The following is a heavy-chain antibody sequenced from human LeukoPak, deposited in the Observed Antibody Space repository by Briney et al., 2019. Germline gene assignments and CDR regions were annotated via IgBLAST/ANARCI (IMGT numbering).Heavy chain of an antibody. CDR2: IYHSGST. D-gene: IGHD3-10*01. Sequence: PSGTLSLTCAVSGGSISSSNWWSWVRQPPGKGLEWIGEIYHSGSTNYNPSLKSRVTISVDKSKNQFSLKLSSVTAADTAVYYCARGRRYYGSGSRPGYFDYWGQGTLVTVSS. V-gene: IGHV4-4*02. J-gene: IGHJ4*02. CDR3: ARGRRYYGSGSRPGYFDY. CDR1: GGSISSSNW.